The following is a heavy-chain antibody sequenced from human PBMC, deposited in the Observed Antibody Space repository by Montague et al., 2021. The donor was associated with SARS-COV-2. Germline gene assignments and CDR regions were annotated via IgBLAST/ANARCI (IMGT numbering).Heavy chain of an antibody. D-gene: IGHD6-19*01. CDR2: IYHSGST. J-gene: IGHJ6*02. CDR3: ARSRGNLQWPFYYYYGMDV. V-gene: IGHV4-4*02. CDR1: GDSISSSNW. Sequence: SETLSLTCAVSGDSISSSNWWSWVRPPPGKGLEWIGEIYHSGSTNYNPSLKSRVTISVDKSKTRFSLKLSSVTAADTAVYYCARSRGNLQWPFYYYYGMDVWGQGTTVTVSS.